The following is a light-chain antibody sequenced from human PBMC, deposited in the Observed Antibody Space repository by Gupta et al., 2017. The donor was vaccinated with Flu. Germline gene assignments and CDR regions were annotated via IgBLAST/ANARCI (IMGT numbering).Light chain of an antibody. CDR1: ALANHY. V-gene: IGLV3-25*02. Sequence: SYELTQPPSVSVSPGQTARITCSGDALANHYVYWFQRTAGQAPIMVIDKDRERPPGIPERFSGSSSGTTVTLTISGVQAEDEADYYCQSTDSSGTYVFGTGTTVTVL. CDR3: QSTDSSGTYV. CDR2: KDR. J-gene: IGLJ1*01.